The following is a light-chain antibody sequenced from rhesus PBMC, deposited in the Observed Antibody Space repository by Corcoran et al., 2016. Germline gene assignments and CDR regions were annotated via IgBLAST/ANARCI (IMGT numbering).Light chain of an antibody. CDR3: QQYSNWPLT. CDR2: GAS. CDR1: QSVSSY. V-gene: IGKV3S9*01. Sequence: EIVMTQSPATLSLSPGERATLSCRASQSVSSYVAWYQQKPEQAPRLLIYGASSRATGIPDRFSGSGAGRDFTVTISSLEPEDFAVYYCQQYSNWPLTFGGGTKVEIK. J-gene: IGKJ4*01.